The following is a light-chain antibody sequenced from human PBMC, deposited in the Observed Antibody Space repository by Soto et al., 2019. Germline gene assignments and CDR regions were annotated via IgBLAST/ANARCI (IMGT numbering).Light chain of an antibody. CDR3: TSYAGYNNPVV. CDR2: EVN. J-gene: IGLJ3*02. V-gene: IGLV2-8*01. Sequence: QSALTQPPSASGSPGQSVTISCTGTSSDVGSYNYVSWYQQHPDKAPKLMIYEVNKRPSGVPDRFSGYKSGHTASLTVSGLQAEDEADYYCTSYAGYNNPVVFGGGTQLTV. CDR1: SSDVGSYNY.